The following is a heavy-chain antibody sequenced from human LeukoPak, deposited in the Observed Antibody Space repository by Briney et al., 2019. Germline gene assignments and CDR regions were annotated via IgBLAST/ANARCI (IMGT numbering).Heavy chain of an antibody. Sequence: GGSLRLSCAASGFTFSSYSMNWVRQAPGKGLEWVSSISSSSSYIYYADSVKGRFTIFRDNAKNSLYLQMNSLGAEDTAVYYCARGVGWYYFDYWGQGTLVTVSS. CDR1: GFTFSSYS. CDR3: ARGVGWYYFDY. V-gene: IGHV3-21*01. J-gene: IGHJ4*02. CDR2: ISSSSSYI. D-gene: IGHD2-8*01.